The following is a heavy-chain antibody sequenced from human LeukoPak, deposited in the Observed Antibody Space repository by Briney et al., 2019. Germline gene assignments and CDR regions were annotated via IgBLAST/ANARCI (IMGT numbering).Heavy chain of an antibody. CDR3: ARGLRSSSSWNPFDY. J-gene: IGHJ4*02. CDR1: GYTLTELS. CDR2: FDPEDGET. V-gene: IGHV1-24*01. Sequence: ASVKVSCKVSGYTLTELSMHWVRQAPGKGLEWMGGFDPEDGETIYAQKFQGRVTMTRDTSTSTVYMELSSLRSEDTAVYYCARGLRSSSSWNPFDYWGQGTLVTVSS. D-gene: IGHD6-13*01.